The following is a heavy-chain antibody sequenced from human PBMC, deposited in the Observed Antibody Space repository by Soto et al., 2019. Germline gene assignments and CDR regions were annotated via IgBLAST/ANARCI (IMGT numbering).Heavy chain of an antibody. J-gene: IGHJ4*01. V-gene: IGHV1-18*01. CDR1: GYTFPSYG. CDR3: ARDLVSHPHDY. CDR2: ISAYNDNT. Sequence: QVQLVQSGAEVKKPGASVKVSCKASGYTFPSYGISWVRQAPGQGLEWMGWISAYNDNTNYAQKLQGRVTMATDTATSTSYRERRSLRSDDTAVYYGARDLVSHPHDYWGHGTLVTVSS.